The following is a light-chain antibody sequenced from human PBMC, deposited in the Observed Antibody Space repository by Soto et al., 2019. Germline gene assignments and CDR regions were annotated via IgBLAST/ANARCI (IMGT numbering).Light chain of an antibody. J-gene: IGKJ1*01. V-gene: IGKV3-20*01. Sequence: EIELSQSPDTLSLSPGEGATLSCRASQSVSDRYLAWYQQRPGQAPRLLIYGASNRPTGIPDRVSGSGSGTDFTLTITRLEPEDFAVYYCQQYGSSPWTFGQGTKVEIK. CDR2: GAS. CDR1: QSVSDRY. CDR3: QQYGSSPWT.